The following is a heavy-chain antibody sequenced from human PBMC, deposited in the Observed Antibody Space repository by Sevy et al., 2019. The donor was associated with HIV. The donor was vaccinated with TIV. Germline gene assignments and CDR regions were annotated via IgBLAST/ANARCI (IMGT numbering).Heavy chain of an antibody. Sequence: GGSLRLSCAASGFNFSPYALHWVRQVPGKGLEWVATISSDGSKRYYTDSVKGRFSISRDNPKNTLYLQMNNLTPEDTAVFYCAKEGYYVDSRSSDWFDPWGQGALVTVSS. CDR3: AKEGYYVDSRSSDWFDP. D-gene: IGHD3-16*01. CDR1: GFNFSPYA. CDR2: ISSDGSKR. J-gene: IGHJ5*02. V-gene: IGHV3-30*18.